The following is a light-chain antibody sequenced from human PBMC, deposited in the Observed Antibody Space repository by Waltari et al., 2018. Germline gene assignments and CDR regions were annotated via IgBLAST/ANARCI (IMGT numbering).Light chain of an antibody. CDR1: QSVLYSSINKNY. Sequence: DIVMTQSPDSLAVSLGERATINCKSSQSVLYSSINKNYLSWFQQKPGQPPKLLFYWASTRESGVPDRFSGSGSGTDFTLTISSLQAEDVAVYYCQQYYAAPWTFGQGTMVEIK. CDR3: QQYYAAPWT. CDR2: WAS. V-gene: IGKV4-1*01. J-gene: IGKJ1*01.